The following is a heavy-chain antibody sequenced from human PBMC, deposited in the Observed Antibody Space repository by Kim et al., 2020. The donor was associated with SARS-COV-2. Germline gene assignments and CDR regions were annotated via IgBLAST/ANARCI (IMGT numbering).Heavy chain of an antibody. J-gene: IGHJ4*02. Sequence: GGTTDYAAPVKGRFTISRDDSNNTLYLQMNSLKTEDTAVYYCTTVLVPAPWGQGTLVTVSS. CDR2: GGTT. CDR3: TTVLVPAP. V-gene: IGHV3-15*01.